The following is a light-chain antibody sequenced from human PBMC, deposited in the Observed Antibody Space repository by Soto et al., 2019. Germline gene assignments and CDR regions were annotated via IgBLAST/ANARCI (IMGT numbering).Light chain of an antibody. CDR1: SSDVGSYNL. CDR2: EGS. Sequence: NKAASGTGVPGQAITISCTRTSSDVGSYNLVSWYQQHPGKAPKLMIYEGSKRPSGVSNRFSGSKSGNTASLTISGLQAEDEADYYCCSYAGSSTFYVFGTGTKVTVL. CDR3: CSYAGSSTFYV. V-gene: IGLV2-23*01. J-gene: IGLJ1*01.